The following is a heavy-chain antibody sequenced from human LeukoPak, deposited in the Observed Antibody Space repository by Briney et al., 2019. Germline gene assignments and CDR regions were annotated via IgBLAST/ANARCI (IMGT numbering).Heavy chain of an antibody. CDR2: IIPIFGTA. V-gene: IGHV1-69*13. CDR1: GYTLTELS. Sequence: ASVKVSCKVSGYTLTELSMHWVRQAPGQGLEWMGGIIPIFGTANYAQKFQGRVTITADESTSTAYMELSSLRSEDTAVYYCARETDEYSSSLDDYWGQGTLVTVSS. J-gene: IGHJ4*02. CDR3: ARETDEYSSSLDDY. D-gene: IGHD6-6*01.